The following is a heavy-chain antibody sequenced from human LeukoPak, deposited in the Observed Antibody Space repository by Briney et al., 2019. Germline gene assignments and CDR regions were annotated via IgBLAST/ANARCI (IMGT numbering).Heavy chain of an antibody. J-gene: IGHJ6*02. CDR2: IGAGGTYT. CDR3: ARERRGMDV. CDR1: GFTFNNYA. Sequence: GGSLRLSCAASGFTFNNYAMNWVRQPPGEGLQWVSGIGAGGTYTYYADSVKGRFTISRDNAKNSLYLQMDSLRAEDTAVYYRARERRGMDVWGQGTTVTVSS. V-gene: IGHV3-21*01.